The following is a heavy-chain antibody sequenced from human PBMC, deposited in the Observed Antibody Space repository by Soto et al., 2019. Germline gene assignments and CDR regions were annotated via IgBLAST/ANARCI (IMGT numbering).Heavy chain of an antibody. CDR3: ARVRSLLAGTSNWFDP. V-gene: IGHV4-30-2*01. CDR2: IYHSGRT. D-gene: IGHD3-3*02. CDR1: GGSISSGGYS. J-gene: IGHJ5*02. Sequence: QLQLQESGSGLVKPSQTLSLTCAVSGGSISSGGYSWSWIRQPPGKGLEWIGYIYHSGRTYYNTSLKRRGPISVDRSKNQFSLKLSSVTAADTAVYYCARVRSLLAGTSNWFDPWGQGTLVTVSS.